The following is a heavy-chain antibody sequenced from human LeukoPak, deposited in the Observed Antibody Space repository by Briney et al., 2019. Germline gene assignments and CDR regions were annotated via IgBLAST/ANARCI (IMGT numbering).Heavy chain of an antibody. D-gene: IGHD3-16*01. CDR3: ARDLYDPVNWFDP. CDR2: IYHSGST. CDR1: GGSISSGGYY. V-gene: IGHV4-30-2*01. Sequence: SQTLSLTCTVSGGSISSGGYYWSWIRQPPGKGLEWIGYIYHSGSTYYNPSLKSRVTISVDRSKNQFSLKLSSVTAADTAVYYCARDLYDPVNWFDPWGQGTLVTVSS. J-gene: IGHJ5*02.